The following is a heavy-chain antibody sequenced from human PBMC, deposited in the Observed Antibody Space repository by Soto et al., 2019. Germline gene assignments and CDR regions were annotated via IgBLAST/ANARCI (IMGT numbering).Heavy chain of an antibody. J-gene: IGHJ4*02. CDR2: INPASDYT. Sequence: QVQLVQFGAEVKKPGASVKVSCKASGYSFTNFAIHWVRQAPGQRLEWMGWINPASDYTRYSQEFEGRVTLTRDTSASTAYMELSSLRSEDTSVYYCARRVGDGQLDFWGQGTLVTVSS. CDR1: GYSFTNFA. CDR3: ARRVGDGQLDF. D-gene: IGHD1-26*01. V-gene: IGHV1-3*01.